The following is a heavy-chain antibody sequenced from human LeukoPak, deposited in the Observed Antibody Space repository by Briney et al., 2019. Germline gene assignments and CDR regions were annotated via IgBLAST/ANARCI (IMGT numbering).Heavy chain of an antibody. J-gene: IGHJ5*02. CDR2: INHSGST. D-gene: IGHD2-2*02. CDR1: GGSFSGYY. CDR3: AREGEDRYCSSTSCYTSWFDP. V-gene: IGHV4-34*09. Sequence: PSETLSLTCAVYGGSFSGYYWSWIRQPPGKGLEWIGEINHSGSTYYNPSLKSRVTISVDTSKNQFSLKLSSVTAADTAVYYCAREGEDRYCSSTSCYTSWFDPWGQGTLVTVSS.